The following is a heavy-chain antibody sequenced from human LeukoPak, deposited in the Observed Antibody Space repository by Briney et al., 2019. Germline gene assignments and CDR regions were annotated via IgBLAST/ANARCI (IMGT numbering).Heavy chain of an antibody. Sequence: PSETLSLTCTVSGYSISSGYYWGWIRQPPGKGLEWIGSIYHSGSTYYNPSLKSRVTISVDTSKNQFSLKLSSVTAADTAVYYCACGGSYYGVTPFDYWGQGTLVTVSS. CDR3: ACGGSYYGVTPFDY. D-gene: IGHD1-26*01. CDR2: IYHSGST. CDR1: GYSISSGYY. V-gene: IGHV4-38-2*02. J-gene: IGHJ4*02.